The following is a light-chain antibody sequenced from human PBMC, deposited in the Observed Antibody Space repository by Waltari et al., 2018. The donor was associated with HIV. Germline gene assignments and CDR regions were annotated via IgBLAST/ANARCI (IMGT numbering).Light chain of an antibody. J-gene: IGLJ2*01. CDR3: SSYAGSNNRV. Sequence: QSALTQPPSASGSPGQSVTISCTGPSSDVGGYNYVSWYQQHPGKAPNLMIYEGNKRPSGVPDRFSGSKSGNTASLTVSGLQAEDEADYYCSSYAGSNNRVFGGGTKLTVL. V-gene: IGLV2-8*01. CDR2: EGN. CDR1: SSDVGGYNY.